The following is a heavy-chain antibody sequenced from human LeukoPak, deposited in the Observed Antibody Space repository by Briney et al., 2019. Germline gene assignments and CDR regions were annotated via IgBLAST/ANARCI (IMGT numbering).Heavy chain of an antibody. J-gene: IGHJ4*02. CDR3: AKDGGRFSGHTDY. CDR1: GFTFRSYA. D-gene: IGHD3-16*01. CDR2: ISYDERNK. V-gene: IGHV3-30*18. Sequence: GGCLRLSCAASGFTFRSYAMSGGRQAPGKGLEWVAVISYDERNKFYAESVKGRFTISRDNSKNTLYLQMDSLRAEDTAVYYCAKDGGRFSGHTDYWGQGTLVSVSS.